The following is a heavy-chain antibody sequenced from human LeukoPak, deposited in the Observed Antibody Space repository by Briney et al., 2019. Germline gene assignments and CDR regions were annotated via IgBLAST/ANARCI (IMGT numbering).Heavy chain of an antibody. CDR1: GFTFSSYG. J-gene: IGHJ5*02. V-gene: IGHV3-33*01. D-gene: IGHD2-8*02. Sequence: PGRSLRLSCAASGFTFSSYGMHWVRQAPGKGLEWVAVIWYDGSNKYYADSVKGRFTISRDNSKNTLYLQMNSLRAEDTAVYYCARGGPRPGRNWFDPWGQGTLVTVSS. CDR2: IWYDGSNK. CDR3: ARGGPRPGRNWFDP.